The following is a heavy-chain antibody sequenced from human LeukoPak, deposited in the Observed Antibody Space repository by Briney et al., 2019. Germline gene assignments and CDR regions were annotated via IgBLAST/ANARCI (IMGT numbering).Heavy chain of an antibody. D-gene: IGHD6-19*01. CDR3: ARDRDSSGWYEGFDY. J-gene: IGHJ4*02. CDR1: GFTFSSSA. Sequence: GGSLRLSCAASGFTFSSSAMHWVRQAPDKGLEWVAVISYDGSNKYYADSVRGRFTISRDNSKNTLYLQMNSLRADDTAVYYCARDRDSSGWYEGFDYWGQGSLVTVSS. V-gene: IGHV3-30-3*01. CDR2: ISYDGSNK.